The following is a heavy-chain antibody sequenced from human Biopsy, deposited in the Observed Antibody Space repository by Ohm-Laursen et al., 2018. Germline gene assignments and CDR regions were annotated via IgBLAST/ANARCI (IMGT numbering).Heavy chain of an antibody. CDR1: SGSISSYY. Sequence: SDTLSLTCTVSSGSISSYYWTWIRQPPGKGLEWIACIDYRGSTNYNPSLKSRVSISIDTSKNQLSLRLNPVTAADTAVYYCARVSRSIYDSTFDSFNIWGPGTMVTVSS. CDR2: IDYRGST. V-gene: IGHV4-59*07. CDR3: ARVSRSIYDSTFDSFNI. J-gene: IGHJ3*02. D-gene: IGHD3-22*01.